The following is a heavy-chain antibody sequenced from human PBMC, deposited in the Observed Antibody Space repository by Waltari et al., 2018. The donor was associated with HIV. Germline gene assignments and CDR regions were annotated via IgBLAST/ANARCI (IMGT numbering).Heavy chain of an antibody. J-gene: IGHJ4*02. V-gene: IGHV4-39*07. D-gene: IGHD4-17*01. Sequence: QLRLQESGPRLVKSSETLSLTCSVSGGSISSNVYHWGWIRQSPGKGLEWIGSIYYTGNTYYKPSLKRRVTISMDTSKNQFSLRLTSVTAADTAIYYCVAQDYSDSVDWWGQGTLVTVFS. CDR1: GGSISSNVYH. CDR3: VAQDYSDSVDW. CDR2: IYYTGNT.